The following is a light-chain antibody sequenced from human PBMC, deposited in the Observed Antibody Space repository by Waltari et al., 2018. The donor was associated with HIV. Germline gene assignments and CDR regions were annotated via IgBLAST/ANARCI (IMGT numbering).Light chain of an antibody. V-gene: IGKV3-15*01. Sequence: EIVMTQSPATLSVSPGTRATLSCRARQRVSSDLAWYQHKPVQATRLLIYGAFSRATGIPARFGRRWSGTVFTPTISSLQSEDFVVYYCQQDNNWWTFGRGTKVEIK. CDR1: QRVSSD. CDR3: QQDNNWWT. CDR2: GAF. J-gene: IGKJ1*01.